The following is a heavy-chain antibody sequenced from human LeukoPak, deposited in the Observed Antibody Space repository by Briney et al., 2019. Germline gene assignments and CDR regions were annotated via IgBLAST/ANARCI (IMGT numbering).Heavy chain of an antibody. D-gene: IGHD3-10*01. Sequence: GASVKVSCKASGYTFTGYYMHWVRQAPGQGLEWMGWINPNSGATNYAQKFQGRVTMTRDTSISTAYMELSRLRSDDTAVYYRARDPAIYYGSDYYFDYWGQGTLVTVSS. V-gene: IGHV1-2*02. CDR1: GYTFTGYY. CDR2: INPNSGAT. CDR3: ARDPAIYYGSDYYFDY. J-gene: IGHJ4*02.